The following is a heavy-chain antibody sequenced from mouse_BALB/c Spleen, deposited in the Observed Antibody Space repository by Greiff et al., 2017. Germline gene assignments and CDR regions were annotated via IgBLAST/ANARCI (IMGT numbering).Heavy chain of an antibody. V-gene: IGHV2-4-1*01. J-gene: IGHJ4*01. Sequence: VKLQQSGPGLVQPSQSLSITCTVSGFSLTSYGVHWVRQSPGKGLEWLGVIWSGGSTDYNAAFISRLSISKDNSKSQVFFKMNSLQADDTAIYYCARMNDPFYAMDYWGQGTSVTVSS. D-gene: IGHD2-3*01. CDR3: ARMNDPFYAMDY. CDR2: IWSGGST. CDR1: GFSLTSYG.